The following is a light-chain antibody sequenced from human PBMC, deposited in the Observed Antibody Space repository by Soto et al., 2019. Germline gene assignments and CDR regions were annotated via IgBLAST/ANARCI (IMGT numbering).Light chain of an antibody. J-gene: IGKJ1*01. CDR1: QSVRSNY. CDR3: QQYSSSPRT. V-gene: IGKV3-20*01. Sequence: EIVLTQSPGTLSLSPGERATLSCRASQSVRSNYLAWYHHKPGQAPRLLIYGASSRATGIPDRFSGSGSGTDFTLTISRLEPEDVAVYYCQQYSSSPRTFGQGTKVEIK. CDR2: GAS.